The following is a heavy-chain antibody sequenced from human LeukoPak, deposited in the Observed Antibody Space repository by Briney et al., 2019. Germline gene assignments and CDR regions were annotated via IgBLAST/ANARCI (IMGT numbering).Heavy chain of an antibody. CDR2: ISSSGSTI. Sequence: LSLTCAVYGGSFSGYYWSWIRQAPGKGLEWVSYISSSGSTIYYVDSVKGRFTISRDNAKNSLYLQMNSLRGEDTAVYYCARDVAEKAAAGTNYFDYWGQGTLVTVSS. J-gene: IGHJ4*02. V-gene: IGHV3-11*01. D-gene: IGHD6-13*01. CDR1: GGSFSGYY. CDR3: ARDVAEKAAAGTNYFDY.